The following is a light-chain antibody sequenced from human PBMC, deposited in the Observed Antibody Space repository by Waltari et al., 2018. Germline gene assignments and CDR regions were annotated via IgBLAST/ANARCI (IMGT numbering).Light chain of an antibody. CDR3: HVRSNWPPVT. J-gene: IGKJ4*01. CDR1: QSVNEY. V-gene: IGKV3-11*01. CDR2: DAS. Sequence: EIVLTQSPATLSLSPGERATLLCRASQSVNEYLAWYQQIPGQAPRLLIYDASNRATCIPARFSGSGSGTDFTLTISSLEPEDFAIYYCHVRSNWPPVTFGGGTKVEIK.